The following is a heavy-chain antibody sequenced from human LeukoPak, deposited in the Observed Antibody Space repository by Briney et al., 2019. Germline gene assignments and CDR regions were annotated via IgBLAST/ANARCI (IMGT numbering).Heavy chain of an antibody. CDR3: ARGDNSGIAAAGT. CDR2: INPNSGGT. CDR1: GYTFTGYY. D-gene: IGHD6-13*01. V-gene: IGHV1-2*02. J-gene: IGHJ4*02. Sequence: ASVKVSCKASGYTFTGYYMHWVRQAPGQGLEWMGWINPNSGGTNYAQKFQGRVTMTRDTSISTAYMELSRLRSDDTAVYYCARGDNSGIAAAGTWGQGTLVTVSS.